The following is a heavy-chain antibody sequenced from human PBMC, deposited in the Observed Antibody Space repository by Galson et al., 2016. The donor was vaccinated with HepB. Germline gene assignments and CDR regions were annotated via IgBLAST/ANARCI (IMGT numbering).Heavy chain of an antibody. CDR3: ARAVHGSGSYWDK. D-gene: IGHD3-10*01. CDR2: ISYDGSYE. Sequence: SLRLSCAASGFTFSSYAMHWVRQAPGKGLEWVAVISYDGSYESYAGAVKGRFTISRDHFKNTLYLHLNSLRAEETAVYYCARAVHGSGSYWDKWGQGTLVAVSS. J-gene: IGHJ4*02. CDR1: GFTFSSYA. V-gene: IGHV3-30*04.